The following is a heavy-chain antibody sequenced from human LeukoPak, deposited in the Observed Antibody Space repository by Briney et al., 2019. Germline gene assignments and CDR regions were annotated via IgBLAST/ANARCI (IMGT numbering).Heavy chain of an antibody. Sequence: SETLSLTCTVSGGSISGYYWSWIRQPPGKGLEWLGYIFYSGSTNYNPSLKSRVSLSVDTSKNQFSVKLTSVTAADTAVYYCARVLDHSNYHRSFDYWGQGTLVTVSS. D-gene: IGHD4-11*01. CDR2: IFYSGST. CDR1: GGSISGYY. CDR3: ARVLDHSNYHRSFDY. J-gene: IGHJ4*02. V-gene: IGHV4-59*01.